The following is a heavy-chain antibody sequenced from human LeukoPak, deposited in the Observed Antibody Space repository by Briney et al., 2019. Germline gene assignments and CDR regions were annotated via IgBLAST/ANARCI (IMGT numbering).Heavy chain of an antibody. Sequence: GGSLRLSCAASGFNFSTSWMHWVRQAPGKGLVWVSRISPDGSDATYAESAEGRFTISRDNAKSTLYLQMDSLRAEDTAVYYCARDEGRDWYFDLWGRGTLITVSS. J-gene: IGHJ2*01. CDR3: ARDEGRDWYFDL. V-gene: IGHV3-74*01. CDR2: ISPDGSDA. CDR1: GFNFSTSW.